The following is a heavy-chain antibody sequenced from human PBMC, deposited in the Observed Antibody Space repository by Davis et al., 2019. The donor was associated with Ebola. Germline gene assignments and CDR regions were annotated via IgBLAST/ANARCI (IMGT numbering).Heavy chain of an antibody. CDR1: GFTFSSYA. D-gene: IGHD6-13*01. Sequence: GESLKISCAASGFTFSSYAMSWVRQAPGKGLEWVSAISGSGGSTYYADSVKGRFTISRDNSKNTLYLQMNSLRAEDTAVYYCAKEGASIAAAGINLGYWGQGTLVTVSS. CDR3: AKEGASIAAAGINLGY. V-gene: IGHV3-23*01. J-gene: IGHJ4*02. CDR2: ISGSGGST.